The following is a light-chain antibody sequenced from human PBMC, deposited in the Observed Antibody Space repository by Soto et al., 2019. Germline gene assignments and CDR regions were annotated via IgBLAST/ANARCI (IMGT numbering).Light chain of an antibody. CDR3: QQYNSYSPLT. CDR1: QTINVF. Sequence: DIRMTQSPSSLSASVGDSVTITCRPSQTINVFLSWYQQKPGKAPNLLIYKASRLETGVPSRFSGSGSGTEFTPTISFLQPDDFATYYCQQYNSYSPLTFGGGTKGDI. CDR2: KAS. V-gene: IGKV1-5*03. J-gene: IGKJ4*01.